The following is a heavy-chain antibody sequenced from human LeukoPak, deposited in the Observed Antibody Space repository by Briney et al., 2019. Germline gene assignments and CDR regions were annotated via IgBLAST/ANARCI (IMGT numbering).Heavy chain of an antibody. CDR3: ARDERIAIFGVVSTGFDP. J-gene: IGHJ5*02. Sequence: SETLSLTCTASGGSISSGGYYWSWIRQHPGKGLEWIGYIYYSGSTYYNPSLKSRVTISVDTSKNQFSLKLSSVTAADTAVYYCARDERIAIFGVVSTGFDPWGQGTLVTVSS. D-gene: IGHD3-3*01. CDR2: IYYSGST. CDR1: GGSISSGGYY. V-gene: IGHV4-31*03.